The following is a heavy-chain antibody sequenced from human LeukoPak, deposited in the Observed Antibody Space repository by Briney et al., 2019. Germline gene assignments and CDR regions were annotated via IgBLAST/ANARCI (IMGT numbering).Heavy chain of an antibody. Sequence: GGSLRLSCAASGFTFSSYAMSWVRQAPGKGLEWVSAISGSGGSTYYADSVKGRFTISRDNSKNTLYLQMNSLRAEDTAVYYCAKDSIVVVPAALEPHDAFDIWDQGTMVTVSS. CDR1: GFTFSSYA. J-gene: IGHJ3*02. D-gene: IGHD2-2*01. CDR3: AKDSIVVVPAALEPHDAFDI. CDR2: ISGSGGST. V-gene: IGHV3-23*01.